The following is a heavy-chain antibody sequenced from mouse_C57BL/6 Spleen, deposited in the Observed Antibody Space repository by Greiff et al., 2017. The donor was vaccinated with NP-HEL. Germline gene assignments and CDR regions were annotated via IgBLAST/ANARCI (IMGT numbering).Heavy chain of an antibody. J-gene: IGHJ2*01. CDR1: GYTFTSYW. D-gene: IGHD1-1*01. V-gene: IGHV1-64*01. Sequence: VQLQESGAELVKPGASVKLSCKASGYTFTSYWMHWVKQRPGQGLEWIGMIHPNSGSTNYNEKFKSKATLTVDKSSSTAYMQLSSLTSGDSAVYYCARSFNTAVVGDYWGQGTTLTVSS. CDR3: ARSFNTAVVGDY. CDR2: IHPNSGST.